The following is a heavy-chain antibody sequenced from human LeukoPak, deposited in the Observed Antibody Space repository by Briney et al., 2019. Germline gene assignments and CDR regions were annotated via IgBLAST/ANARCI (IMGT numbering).Heavy chain of an antibody. CDR2: ISYDGSNK. J-gene: IGHJ3*02. V-gene: IGHV3-30-3*01. Sequence: GGSLRLSCAASGFTFSSYAMHWVRQAPGKGLEWAAVISYDGSNKYYADSVKGRFTISRDNSKNTLYLQMNSLRAEDTAVYYCATLQRLDIWGQGTMVTVSS. D-gene: IGHD4-11*01. CDR3: ATLQRLDI. CDR1: GFTFSSYA.